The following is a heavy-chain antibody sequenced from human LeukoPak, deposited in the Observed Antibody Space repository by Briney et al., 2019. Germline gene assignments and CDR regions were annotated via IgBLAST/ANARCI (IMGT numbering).Heavy chain of an antibody. CDR2: ISSSSATV. Sequence: GGSLRLSCAASGCSFDDYAMHWVRQHPGKGLEWVSGISSSSATVGYADSVKGRFTISRDNANNSLYLQMNSLRVEDTALYYCAKDMGSGSYKGFLDYWGQGALVTVSS. J-gene: IGHJ4*01. CDR1: GCSFDDYA. V-gene: IGHV3-9*01. CDR3: AKDMGSGSYKGFLDY. D-gene: IGHD1-26*01.